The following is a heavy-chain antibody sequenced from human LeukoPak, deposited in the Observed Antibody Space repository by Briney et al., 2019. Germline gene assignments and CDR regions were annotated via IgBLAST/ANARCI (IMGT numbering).Heavy chain of an antibody. D-gene: IGHD1/OR15-1a*01. J-gene: IGHJ6*02. V-gene: IGHV1-2*04. CDR3: ARDATGTRPTTFDMDV. CDR2: INPNSGGT. CDR1: GYIFTGYY. Sequence: GASVKVSCKASGYIFTGYYMHWVRQAPGQGLEWMGWINPNSGGTNYAQKFQGWVTMTRDTPISTAYMELSRLRSDDTAVYYCARDATGTRPTTFDMDVWGQGTTVTVSS.